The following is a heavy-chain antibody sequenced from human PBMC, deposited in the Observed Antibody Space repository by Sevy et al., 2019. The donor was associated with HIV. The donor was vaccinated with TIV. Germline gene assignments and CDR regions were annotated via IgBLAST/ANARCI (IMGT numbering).Heavy chain of an antibody. D-gene: IGHD3-3*01. CDR1: GFTFSSYA. CDR3: ARDFTIFGVVSGIDY. J-gene: IGHJ4*02. V-gene: IGHV3-30-3*01. CDR2: LSYDGSNR. Sequence: GGSLRLSCAASGFTFSSYAMHWVRQAPGKGLEWVAVLSYDGSNRYYSDSVKGRFTISRANAKNLLYLQMNNLRVEDTAIYYCARDFTIFGVVSGIDYWGQGNLVTVSS.